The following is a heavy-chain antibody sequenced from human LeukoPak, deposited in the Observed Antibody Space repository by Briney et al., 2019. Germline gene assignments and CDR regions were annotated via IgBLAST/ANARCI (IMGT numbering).Heavy chain of an antibody. Sequence: PGGSLRLSCAASGFTFSGYEMNWVRQAPGKGLEWVSYISSGSTIYDADSVKGRFTISRDNAKYSLYLQMNSLRAEDTAVYYCARESIAVAGAPFDYWGQGTLVTVSS. D-gene: IGHD6-19*01. J-gene: IGHJ4*02. CDR1: GFTFSGYE. CDR2: ISSGSTI. V-gene: IGHV3-48*03. CDR3: ARESIAVAGAPFDY.